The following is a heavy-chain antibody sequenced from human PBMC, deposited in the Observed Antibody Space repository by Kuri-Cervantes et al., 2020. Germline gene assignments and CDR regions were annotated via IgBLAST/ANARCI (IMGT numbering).Heavy chain of an antibody. CDR2: ISSSSSYI. Sequence: GESLKISCAASGFTFSSYSMNWVRQAPGKGLEWVSSISSSSSYIYYADSVKGRFTISRDNSKNTLYLQMNSLRAEDTAVYYCAREAIWFGELLPRSGMDVWGQGTTVTVSS. J-gene: IGHJ6*02. CDR3: AREAIWFGELLPRSGMDV. CDR1: GFTFSSYS. D-gene: IGHD3-10*01. V-gene: IGHV3-21*01.